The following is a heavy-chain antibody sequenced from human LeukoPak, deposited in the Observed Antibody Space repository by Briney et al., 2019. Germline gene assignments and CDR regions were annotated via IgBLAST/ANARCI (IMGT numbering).Heavy chain of an antibody. V-gene: IGHV4-39*01. J-gene: IGHJ4*02. Sequence: PSETLSLTCTVSGGSISSGGYYWGWIRQPPGKGLEWIGTIYYIGSTYYNPSHKSRVTISVDTSKNQFSLKLTSVTAADTAVYYCARLFYNWNGADYWGQGTLVTVSS. CDR3: ARLFYNWNGADY. CDR1: GGSISSGGYY. D-gene: IGHD1-20*01. CDR2: IYYIGST.